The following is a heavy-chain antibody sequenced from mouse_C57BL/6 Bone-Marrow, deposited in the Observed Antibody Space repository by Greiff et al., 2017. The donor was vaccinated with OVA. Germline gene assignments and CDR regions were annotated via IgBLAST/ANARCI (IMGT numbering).Heavy chain of an antibody. V-gene: IGHV1-75*01. CDR1: GYTFTDYY. CDR3: ARRYYVSILYFDY. D-gene: IGHD1-1*01. CDR2: IVPGSGST. J-gene: IGHJ2*01. Sequence: VQLQQSGPELVKPGASVKISCKASGYTFTDYYINWVKQRPGQGLEWIGWIVPGSGSTYYNEKFKGKATLTVAQSSSTAYLLLSSLTSEDSAVYFCARRYYVSILYFDYWGQGTTLTVSS.